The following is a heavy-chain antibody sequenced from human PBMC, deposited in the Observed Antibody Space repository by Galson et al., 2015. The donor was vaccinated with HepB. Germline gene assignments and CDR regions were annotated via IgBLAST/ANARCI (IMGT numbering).Heavy chain of an antibody. CDR3: ARDSMTMVRGVSLYGTDV. V-gene: IGHV3-7*01. J-gene: IGHJ6*02. CDR1: GFTFSSYW. CDR2: IKQDGSEK. D-gene: IGHD3-10*01. Sequence: SLRLSCAASGFTFSSYWMSWVRQAPGKGLEWVANIKQDGSEKYYVDSVKGRFTISRDNAKNSLYLQMNSLRAEDTALYYCARDSMTMVRGVSLYGTDVWGQGTTVTVSS.